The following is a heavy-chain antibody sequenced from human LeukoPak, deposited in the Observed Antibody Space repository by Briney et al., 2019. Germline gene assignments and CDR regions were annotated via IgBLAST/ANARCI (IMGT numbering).Heavy chain of an antibody. CDR3: ARDESSGWRQLDY. CDR1: GFTFSSYS. Sequence: GGSLRLSCAASGFTFSSYSMSWVRQAPGKGLEWDSYISSSGSSIHYADSVKGRFSISRDNAKNSLYLQMNSLRDEDTAVYYCARDESSGWRQLDYWGQGTLVTVSS. V-gene: IGHV3-48*02. J-gene: IGHJ4*02. D-gene: IGHD6-19*01. CDR2: ISSSGSSI.